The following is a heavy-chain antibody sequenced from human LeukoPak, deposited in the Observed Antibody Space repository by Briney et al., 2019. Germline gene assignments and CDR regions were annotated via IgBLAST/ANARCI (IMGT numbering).Heavy chain of an antibody. V-gene: IGHV1-18*01. Sequence: GASVKVSCKASGYTFTSYGISWVRQAPGQGLEWMGWISAYNGNTNYAQKLQGRVTMTTDTSTSTAYMELRSLRSDDTAVYYCARDLTAETSDAFDIWGQGTMVTVSS. CDR3: ARDLTAETSDAFDI. CDR2: ISAYNGNT. D-gene: IGHD5-24*01. J-gene: IGHJ3*02. CDR1: GYTFTSYG.